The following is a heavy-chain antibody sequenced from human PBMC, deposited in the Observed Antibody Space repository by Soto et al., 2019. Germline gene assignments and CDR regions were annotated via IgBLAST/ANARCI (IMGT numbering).Heavy chain of an antibody. J-gene: IGHJ4*02. Sequence: GASVKVSCKASGYTFTGYYMHWVRQAPGQGLEWMGWINPNSGGTNYAQKFQGWVTMTRDTSISTAYMELSRLRSDDTAVYYCARDTRGTIFGVVIYPPTYYFDYWGQGTLVTVSS. CDR1: GYTFTGYY. V-gene: IGHV1-2*04. CDR3: ARDTRGTIFGVVIYPPTYYFDY. D-gene: IGHD3-3*01. CDR2: INPNSGGT.